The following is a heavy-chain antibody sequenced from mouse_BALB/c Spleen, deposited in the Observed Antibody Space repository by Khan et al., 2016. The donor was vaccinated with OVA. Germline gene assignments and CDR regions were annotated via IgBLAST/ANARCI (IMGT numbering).Heavy chain of an antibody. Sequence: VKLQQSGAELARPGASVKLSCKASGYTFTDYYIDWVKQRTGQGLEWIGEINPGSGNSYYNEKFTGKATLTADKYSNTASVQISSLTSDDSAVYFCAREWGAWFAYWGQGTLVTVSA. J-gene: IGHJ3*01. CDR1: GYTFTDYY. V-gene: IGHV1-77*01. CDR2: INPGSGNS. CDR3: AREWGAWFAY.